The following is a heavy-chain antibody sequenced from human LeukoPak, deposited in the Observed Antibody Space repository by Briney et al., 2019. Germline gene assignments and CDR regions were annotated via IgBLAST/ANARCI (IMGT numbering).Heavy chain of an antibody. J-gene: IGHJ4*02. V-gene: IGHV1-8*03. Sequence: ASVKVSCKASGYTFTSYGISWVRQAPGQGLEWMGWMNPNSGNTGYAQKFQGRVTITRNTSISTAYMELSSLRSEDTAVYYCARGKSGSYYQNGFDYWGQGTLVTVSS. CDR3: ARGKSGSYYQNGFDY. D-gene: IGHD1-26*01. CDR1: GYTFTSYG. CDR2: MNPNSGNT.